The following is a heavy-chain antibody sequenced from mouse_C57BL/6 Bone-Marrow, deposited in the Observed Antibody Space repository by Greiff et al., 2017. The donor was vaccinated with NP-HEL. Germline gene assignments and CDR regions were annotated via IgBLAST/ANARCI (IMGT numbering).Heavy chain of an antibody. J-gene: IGHJ3*01. V-gene: IGHV1-62-2*01. D-gene: IGHD3-2*02. CDR3: ARHEGTAQAFAY. Sequence: LLESGAELVKPGASVKLSCKASGYTFTEYTIHWVNQRSGQGLEWIGWFYPGSGSIKYNEKFKDKATLTADKSSSTVYMELSRLTSEDSAVYFCARHEGTAQAFAYWGQGTLVTVSA. CDR2: FYPGSGSI. CDR1: GYTFTEYT.